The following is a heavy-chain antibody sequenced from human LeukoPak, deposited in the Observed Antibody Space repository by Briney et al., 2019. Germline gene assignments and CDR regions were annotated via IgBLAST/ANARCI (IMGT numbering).Heavy chain of an antibody. Sequence: SETLSLTCTVSGGSIRSSSDYWGWIRQPPGKGLEWIGSIYLSGRTYYDPSLKSRVTISVDTSKNQFSLRLNSVTAADTAVYYCARSLRGGYYFTGDYWGQGTLVTVSS. D-gene: IGHD3-22*01. J-gene: IGHJ4*02. CDR2: IYLSGRT. CDR1: GGSIRSSSDY. CDR3: ARSLRGGYYFTGDY. V-gene: IGHV4-39*01.